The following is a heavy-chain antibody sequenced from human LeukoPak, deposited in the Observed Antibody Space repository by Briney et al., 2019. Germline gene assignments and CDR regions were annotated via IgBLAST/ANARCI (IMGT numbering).Heavy chain of an antibody. CDR1: GGSISSYY. D-gene: IGHD6-6*01. V-gene: IGHV4-39*07. Sequence: SETLSLTCTVSGGSISSYYWGWIRQPPGKGLEWIGSIYYSGSTYYNPSLKSRVTISVDTSKNQFSLKLSSVTAADTAVYYCARGQDGELAYWGQGTLVTVSS. J-gene: IGHJ4*02. CDR3: ARGQDGELAY. CDR2: IYYSGST.